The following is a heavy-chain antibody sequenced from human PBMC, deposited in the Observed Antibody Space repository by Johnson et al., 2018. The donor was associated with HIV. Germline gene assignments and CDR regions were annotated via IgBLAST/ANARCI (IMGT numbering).Heavy chain of an antibody. CDR2: ISYDGSNK. J-gene: IGHJ3*02. CDR3: GKDRGSPGIPAAFDI. Sequence: VQLVESGGGVVQPGRSLRLSCAASGFTFNSYGMHWVRQAPGKGLEWVAVISYDGSNKYYADSVKGRFNISRDNSKNTLYLQMISLKDEDTAGYYCGKDRGSPGIPAAFDIWGQGTMVTVSS. D-gene: IGHD3-10*01. CDR1: GFTFNSYG. V-gene: IGHV3-30*18.